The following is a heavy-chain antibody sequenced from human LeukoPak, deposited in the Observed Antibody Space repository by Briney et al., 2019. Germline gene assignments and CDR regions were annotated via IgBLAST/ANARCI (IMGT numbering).Heavy chain of an antibody. Sequence: GASLSLSCAAAGFTISSYAMRWLRQAPGKGLEWVSAISGSSGSTYYADSVKGRFTTSKDNSKNTLYLQMNSLRAEDTAVYYCAKGSHYYDSSGYYFPFPIVYWGQGTLVTVSS. CDR3: AKGSHYYDSSGYYFPFPIVY. CDR1: GFTISSYA. CDR2: ISGSSGST. J-gene: IGHJ4*02. V-gene: IGHV3-23*01. D-gene: IGHD3-22*01.